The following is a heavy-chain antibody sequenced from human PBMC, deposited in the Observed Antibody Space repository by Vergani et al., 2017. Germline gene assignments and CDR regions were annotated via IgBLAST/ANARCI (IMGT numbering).Heavy chain of an antibody. CDR1: GLTSAGYA. J-gene: IGHJ5*02. D-gene: IGHD6-6*01. CDR2: ISWNSNSI. CDR3: AKDLGTSSGGGWFDP. V-gene: IGHV3-9*02. Sequence: EVQLEESGGGLVLPGRSLRLSCVASGLTSAGYAMHWVRQAPGKGLEWVSGISWNSNSIGYADSVKGRFTISSDNAKNSLYLQMNSLRAEDTALYYCAKDLGTSSGGGWFDPWGQGTLVTVSS.